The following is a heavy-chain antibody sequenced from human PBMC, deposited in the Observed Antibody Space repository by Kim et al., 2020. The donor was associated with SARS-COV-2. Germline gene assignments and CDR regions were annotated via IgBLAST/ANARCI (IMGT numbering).Heavy chain of an antibody. CDR1: GFTFSSYW. J-gene: IGHJ4*02. CDR3: GRARTLGSSWRSYYFDY. Sequence: GGSLRLSCAASGFTFSSYWMHWVRQAPGKGLVWVSRINSDGSSTNYADSVKGRFTISRDNAKNTLYLQMNRLRAEDTAVYYCGRARTLGSSWRSYYFDYWGQGTLVTVSS. V-gene: IGHV3-74*01. CDR2: INSDGSST. D-gene: IGHD6-13*01.